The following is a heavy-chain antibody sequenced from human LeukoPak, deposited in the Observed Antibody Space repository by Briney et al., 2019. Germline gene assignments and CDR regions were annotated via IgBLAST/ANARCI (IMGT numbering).Heavy chain of an antibody. CDR2: INHSGST. J-gene: IGHJ6*02. CDR3: ARAGDIVVVPAGDYYYGMDV. D-gene: IGHD2-2*01. Sequence: PSETPSLTRAVYGGSFSGYYWSWIRQPPGKGLEWIGEINHSGSTNYNPSLKSRVTISVDTSKNQFSLKLSSVTAADTAVYYCARAGDIVVVPAGDYYYGMDVWGQGTTVTVSS. CDR1: GGSFSGYY. V-gene: IGHV4-34*01.